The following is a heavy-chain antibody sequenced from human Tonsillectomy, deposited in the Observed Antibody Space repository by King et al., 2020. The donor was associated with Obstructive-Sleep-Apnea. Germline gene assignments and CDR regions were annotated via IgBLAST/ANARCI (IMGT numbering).Heavy chain of an antibody. D-gene: IGHD5-18*01. CDR2: INLSGGST. J-gene: IGHJ5*02. CDR1: GYTLTTYY. CDR3: ARDRQGDTAFDNWFDP. V-gene: IGHV1-46*01. Sequence: QLVQSGAEVKKPGASVKISCKASGYTLTTYYMHWVRQAPGQGLEWMGMINLSGGSTSYAQKFQGRVTMTRDTSTSTVYVELSSLRSEDTAVYYCARDRQGDTAFDNWFDPWGQGTLVTVSS.